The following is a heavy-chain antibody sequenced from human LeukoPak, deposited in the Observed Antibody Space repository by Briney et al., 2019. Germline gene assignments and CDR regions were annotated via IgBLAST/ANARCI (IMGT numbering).Heavy chain of an antibody. CDR2: IYSGGTT. D-gene: IGHD4-23*01. V-gene: IGHV3-53*01. CDR1: GFTVSSSY. CDR3: ARRGDGGRSFDF. J-gene: IGHJ4*02. Sequence: QSGGSLRLSCAASGFTVSSSYMSWVRQAPGKGLEWVSLIYSGGTTYYADSVKGRLTISRDDSKNTLYLQMNGLRAEDTAVYYCARRGDGGRSFDFWGQGTLVTVSS.